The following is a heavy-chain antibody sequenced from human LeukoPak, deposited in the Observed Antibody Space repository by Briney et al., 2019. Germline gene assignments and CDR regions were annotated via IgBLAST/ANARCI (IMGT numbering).Heavy chain of an antibody. CDR2: IYSGSNT. CDR3: ERGSGDYGDYGCDY. J-gene: IGHJ4*02. Sequence: GGSLRLSCAASGFTVSSNYMSWVRQAPGKGLEWVSVIYSGSNTYHADPVKGRFTISRDNPKNAVYVQMNSLRAEDTAVYHCERGSGDYGDYGCDYWGQGTLVSVS. V-gene: IGHV3-53*01. D-gene: IGHD4-17*01. CDR1: GFTVSSNY.